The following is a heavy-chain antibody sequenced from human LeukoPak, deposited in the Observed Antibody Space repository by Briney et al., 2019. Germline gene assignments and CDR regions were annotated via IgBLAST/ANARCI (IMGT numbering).Heavy chain of an antibody. CDR1: GYTFTSYD. CDR2: MNPRSGDA. Sequence: ASVKVSCKASGYTFTSYDINWVRQATGQGLEWMGWMNPRSGDAGYLQKFQGRLTITRDSSIDTAYMDLSGLSSEDTAVYYCARGVPLGYCTYGVCYPPYYFDYWGQGTLVTASS. V-gene: IGHV1-8*01. D-gene: IGHD2-8*01. CDR3: ARGVPLGYCTYGVCYPPYYFDY. J-gene: IGHJ4*02.